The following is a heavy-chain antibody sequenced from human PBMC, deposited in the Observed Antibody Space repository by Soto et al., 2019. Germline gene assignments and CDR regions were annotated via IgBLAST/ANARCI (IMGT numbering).Heavy chain of an antibody. Sequence: GGSLRLSCAASGFTFSSYGMHWVRQAPGKGLEWVAVIWYDGSNKYYADTVKGRFTISRDNSKNTLYLQMNSLRAEDTAVYYCARVLRGYSYPASYYYGMDVWGQGTTVTVSS. CDR2: IWYDGSNK. V-gene: IGHV3-33*01. D-gene: IGHD5-18*01. J-gene: IGHJ6*02. CDR3: ARVLRGYSYPASYYYGMDV. CDR1: GFTFSSYG.